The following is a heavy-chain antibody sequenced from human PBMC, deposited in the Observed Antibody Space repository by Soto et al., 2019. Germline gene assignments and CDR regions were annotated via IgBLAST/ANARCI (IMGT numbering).Heavy chain of an antibody. Sequence: PSETLSLTCSVSGGSISSYYWSWIRQPPGKGLEWIGYIYYSGSTNYNPSLKSRVTISVDTSKNQFSLKLSSVTAADTAVYYCATGAGGGNYWYFDLWGRGTLVTVSS. CDR3: ATGAGGGNYWYFDL. CDR2: IYYSGST. J-gene: IGHJ2*01. D-gene: IGHD2-15*01. V-gene: IGHV4-59*01. CDR1: GGSISSYY.